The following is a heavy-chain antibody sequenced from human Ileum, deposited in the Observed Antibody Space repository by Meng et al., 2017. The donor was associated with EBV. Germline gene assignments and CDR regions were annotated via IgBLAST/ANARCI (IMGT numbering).Heavy chain of an antibody. CDR2: IYWDDDK. Sequence: TLKESGPTLLKPTQTLTLTWTVSGFSLNTGGMAVSWIRQPPGKALEWLALIYWDDDKRYSPSLKTRLTITKDTSKNQVVLTMTNMDPVDTATYYCARRSFAAGSPDYWGQGTLVTVSS. CDR3: ARRSFAAGSPDY. V-gene: IGHV2-5*02. D-gene: IGHD3-10*01. J-gene: IGHJ4*02. CDR1: GFSLNTGGMA.